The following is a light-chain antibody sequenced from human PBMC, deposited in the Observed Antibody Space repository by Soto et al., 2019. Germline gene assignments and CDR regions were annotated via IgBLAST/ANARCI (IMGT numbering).Light chain of an antibody. J-gene: IGKJ4*01. CDR3: MQAVQTPLT. CDR2: LGS. CDR1: QSLLHSNGYNY. V-gene: IGKV2-28*01. Sequence: DIVMTQSPLSLPVTPGEPASISCRSGQSLLHSNGYNYLDWYLQKPGQSPQLLISLGSNRASGVPDRFSGSGSGTDFTLKISRVEAEDVGVYYCMQAVQTPLTFGGGTKVEIK.